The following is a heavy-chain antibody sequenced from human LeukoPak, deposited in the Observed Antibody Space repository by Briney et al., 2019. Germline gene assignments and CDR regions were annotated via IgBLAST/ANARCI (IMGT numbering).Heavy chain of an antibody. Sequence: SETLSLTCTVSGGSISSYYWSWIRQPPGKGLEWIGYIYYSGSTNYNPSLKSRVTISVDTSKNQFSLKLSSVTAADTAVYYCARQNSGFWFDPWGQGTPVTVSS. V-gene: IGHV4-59*01. CDR2: IYYSGST. D-gene: IGHD5-12*01. J-gene: IGHJ5*02. CDR1: GGSISSYY. CDR3: ARQNSGFWFDP.